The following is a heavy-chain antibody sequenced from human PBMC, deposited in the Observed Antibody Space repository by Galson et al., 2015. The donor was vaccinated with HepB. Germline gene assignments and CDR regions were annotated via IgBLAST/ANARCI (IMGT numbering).Heavy chain of an antibody. CDR2: VNHSGTT. D-gene: IGHD2/OR15-2a*01. V-gene: IGHV4-30-2*01. J-gene: IGHJ4*03. Sequence: LVKPTQTLTLTCTFSGFSLSTSGMCVNWIRQPPGKGLEWIGEVNHSGTTKYNSSLKSRVSISGDMSKRQFTLNLGSVTAADTAIYYCARDPMGSNSFFDSWGQGTLVTVSS. CDR3: ARDPMGSNSFFDS. CDR1: GFSLSTSGMC.